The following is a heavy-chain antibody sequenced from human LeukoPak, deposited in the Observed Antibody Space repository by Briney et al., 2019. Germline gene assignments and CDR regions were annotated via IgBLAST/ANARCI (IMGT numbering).Heavy chain of an antibody. CDR3: ARDPKYSNSWFFDY. J-gene: IGHJ4*02. CDR2: VWYDGSNK. CDR1: GFAFSRSG. V-gene: IGHV3-33*01. D-gene: IGHD6-13*01. Sequence: PGGSLRLSCAASGFAFSRSGMHWVRQAPGKGREWGAVVWYDGSNKHYADSVKGRFTISRDNSNNTLYLQMNSLRAEDTAVYYCARDPKYSNSWFFDYWGQGTLVTVSS.